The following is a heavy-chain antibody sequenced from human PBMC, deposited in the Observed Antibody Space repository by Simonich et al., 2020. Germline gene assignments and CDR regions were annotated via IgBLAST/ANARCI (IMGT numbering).Heavy chain of an antibody. Sequence: GGGLVKPGGSLRLSCAASGFTFSSYSMNWVRQAPGKGLEWGSSISSSSSYIYYADSVKGRFTISRDNAKNSLYLQMNSLRAEDTAVYYCASDTSYYGSGSYYFDYWGQGTLVTVSS. J-gene: IGHJ4*02. CDR1: GFTFSSYS. V-gene: IGHV3-21*01. CDR2: ISSSSSYI. D-gene: IGHD3-10*01. CDR3: ASDTSYYGSGSYYFDY.